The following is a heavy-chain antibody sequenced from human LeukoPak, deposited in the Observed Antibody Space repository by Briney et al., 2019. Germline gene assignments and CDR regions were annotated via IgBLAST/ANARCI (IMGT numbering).Heavy chain of an antibody. J-gene: IGHJ4*02. CDR2: ISGSGGST. CDR3: AKAGYVWGSYRFD. Sequence: GGSLRLSCAASGFTFITYGMHWVRQAPGKGLEWVSAISGSGGSTYYADSVKGRFTISRDNSKNTPYLQMNSLRAEDTAVYYCAKAGYVWGSYRFDWGQGTLVTVSS. CDR1: GFTFITYG. D-gene: IGHD3-16*02. V-gene: IGHV3-23*01.